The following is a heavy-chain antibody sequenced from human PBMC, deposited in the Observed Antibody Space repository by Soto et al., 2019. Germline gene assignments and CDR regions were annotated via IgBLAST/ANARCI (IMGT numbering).Heavy chain of an antibody. V-gene: IGHV3-21*01. Sequence: GSLRVSCTAAGFNFISYSMNWVRQATGKGLEWVSSISSSSSYIYYADSVKGRFTISRDNAKSSLYLQMNSLRAEDTAVYYCARESVSNYYYYGMDVWGQGTTVTVSS. J-gene: IGHJ6*02. CDR3: ARESVSNYYYYGMDV. CDR2: ISSSSSYI. CDR1: GFNFISYS. D-gene: IGHD3-3*01.